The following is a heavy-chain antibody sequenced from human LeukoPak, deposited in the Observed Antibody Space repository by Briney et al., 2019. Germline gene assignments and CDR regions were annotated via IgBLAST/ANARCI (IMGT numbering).Heavy chain of an antibody. CDR1: GFTLSNYE. V-gene: IGHV3-48*03. J-gene: IGHJ5*02. Sequence: PGGSLRLSCAASGFTLSNYEMNWVRQAPGKGLEWISSSGANIYYADSVKGRFTISRDNAKNTLYLQMNSLRAEDTALYYCSRDRRTWFDPWGQGTLVTVSS. CDR2: SSSGANI. CDR3: SRDRRTWFDP.